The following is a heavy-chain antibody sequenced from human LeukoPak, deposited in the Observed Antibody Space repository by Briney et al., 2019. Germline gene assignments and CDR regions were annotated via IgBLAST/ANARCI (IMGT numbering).Heavy chain of an antibody. V-gene: IGHV4-59*01. Sequence: PSETLSLTCTVSGGSISSYYWSWIRQPPGKGLEWIGYIYYSGSTNYNPSLKSRVTISVDTSKNQFSLKLSSVTAADTAVYYCARDQYYYGMDVWGRGTTVTVSS. CDR2: IYYSGST. CDR1: GGSISSYY. J-gene: IGHJ6*02. CDR3: ARDQYYYGMDV.